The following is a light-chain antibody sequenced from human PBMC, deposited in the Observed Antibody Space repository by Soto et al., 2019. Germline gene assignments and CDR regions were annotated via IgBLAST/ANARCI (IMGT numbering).Light chain of an antibody. CDR2: DAS. Sequence: EIVLTQSPATLSLSPGERATLSCRASQSVSSYLAWYQQKPVQAPRLLIYDASNRATGIPARFSGSGSGTDFTLTISTPEPEDFAIYYCQQRSNWPPGYTFGQGTKLEIK. CDR3: QQRSNWPPGYT. CDR1: QSVSSY. J-gene: IGKJ2*01. V-gene: IGKV3-11*01.